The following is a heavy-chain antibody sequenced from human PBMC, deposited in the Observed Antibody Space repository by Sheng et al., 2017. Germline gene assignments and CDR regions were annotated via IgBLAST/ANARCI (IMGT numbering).Heavy chain of an antibody. CDR2: INHSGST. D-gene: IGHD2-2*01. CDR1: GGSFSGYY. CDR3: ARGVGSSNYYGMDV. V-gene: IGHV4-34*01. J-gene: IGHJ6*02. Sequence: QVQLQQWGAGLLKPSETLSLTCAVYGGSFSGYYWSWIRQPPGKGLEWIGEINHSGSTNYNPSLKSRVTISVDTSKNQFSLKLSSVTAADTAVYYCARGVGSSNYYGMDVWGQGTTVTVSS.